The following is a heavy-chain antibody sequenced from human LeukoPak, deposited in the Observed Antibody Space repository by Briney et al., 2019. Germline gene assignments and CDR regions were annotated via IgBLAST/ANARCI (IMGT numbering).Heavy chain of an antibody. V-gene: IGHV4-59*01. CDR3: AREKDDILTGYYNPSHYFDY. D-gene: IGHD3-9*01. CDR1: GGSFSDYY. Sequence: SETLSLTCAVYGGSFSDYYWSWIRQPPGKGLEWIGYIYYSGSTNYNPSLKSRVTISVDTSKNQFSLKLSSVTAADTAVYYCAREKDDILTGYYNPSHYFDYWGQGTLVTVSS. CDR2: IYYSGST. J-gene: IGHJ4*02.